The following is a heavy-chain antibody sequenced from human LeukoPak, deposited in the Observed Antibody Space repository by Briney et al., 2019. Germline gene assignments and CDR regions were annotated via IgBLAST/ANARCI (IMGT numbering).Heavy chain of an antibody. CDR1: GFTVSNNY. J-gene: IGHJ4*02. V-gene: IGHV3-66*01. Sequence: GGSLRLSCAVSGFTVSNNYISWVRQAPGKGVGWVSVIFPGGDTYYADFVKGRFTISRDNSKNTVCLQMSSLRADDTAVYYCARDQTTDDGSYQFDYWGQGTLVTVSS. D-gene: IGHD1-26*01. CDR3: ARDQTTDDGSYQFDY. CDR2: IFPGGDT.